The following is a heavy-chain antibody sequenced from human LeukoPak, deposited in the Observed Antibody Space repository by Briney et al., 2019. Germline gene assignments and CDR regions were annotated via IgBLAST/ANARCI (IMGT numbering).Heavy chain of an antibody. D-gene: IGHD3-9*01. V-gene: IGHV1-8*01. CDR1: GYTFTSYD. CDR2: MNPNSGNT. J-gene: IGHJ4*02. CDR3: ARVGYDILTGYYWAEDY. Sequence: ASVKVSCKASGYTFTSYDINWVRQATGQGLEWMGWMNPNSGNTGYAQKFQGRVTMTRNTSISTAYMELSSLRSEDTAVYYCARVGYDILTGYYWAEDYWGQGTLVTVSS.